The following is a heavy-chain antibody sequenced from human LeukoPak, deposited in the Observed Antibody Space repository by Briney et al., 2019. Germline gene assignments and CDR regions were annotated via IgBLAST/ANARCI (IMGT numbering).Heavy chain of an antibody. Sequence: GASVKVSCKASGYTFTSYAMHWVRQAPGQRLEWMGWINAGNGNTKYSQEFQGRVTITRDTSASTAYMELSSLRSEDMAVYYCTRDHRIAVAGLNAFDIWGQGTMVTVSS. CDR3: TRDHRIAVAGLNAFDI. CDR1: GYTFTSYA. D-gene: IGHD6-19*01. V-gene: IGHV1-3*03. CDR2: INAGNGNT. J-gene: IGHJ3*02.